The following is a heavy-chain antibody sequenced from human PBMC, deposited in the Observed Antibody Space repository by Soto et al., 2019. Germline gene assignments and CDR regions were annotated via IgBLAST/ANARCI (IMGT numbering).Heavy chain of an antibody. Sequence: LRLSCAASRFTFSSYWMYWVRQAPGKGLVWVSRINSDGSSTRYADSVKGRFSISRDNSKSTLYLQMNTLRAEDTAVYYCARRREGYYYGLDVWGQGTTVTVSS. CDR3: ARRREGYYYGLDV. J-gene: IGHJ6*02. CDR1: RFTFSSYW. V-gene: IGHV3-74*01. D-gene: IGHD1-26*01. CDR2: INSDGSST.